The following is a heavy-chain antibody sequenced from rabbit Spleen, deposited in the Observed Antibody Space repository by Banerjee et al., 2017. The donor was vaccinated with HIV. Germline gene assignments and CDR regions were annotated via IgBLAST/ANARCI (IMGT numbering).Heavy chain of an antibody. J-gene: IGHJ4*01. D-gene: IGHD1-1*01. V-gene: IGHV1S45*01. CDR2: IYGGSSGTT. CDR3: ARDLAAWNSGSYAFNL. Sequence: QEQLEESGGDLVKPEGSLTLTCTASGFTLSRYWICWVRQAPGKGLEWIACIYGGSSGTTYYASWVNGRFTISKTSSTTVTLQMTSLTGADTATYFCARDLAAWNSGSYAFNLWGPGTLVTVS. CDR1: GFTLSRYW.